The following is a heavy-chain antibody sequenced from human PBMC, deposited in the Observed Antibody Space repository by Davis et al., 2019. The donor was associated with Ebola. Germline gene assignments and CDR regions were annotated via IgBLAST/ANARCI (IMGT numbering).Heavy chain of an antibody. CDR2: IYYSGST. CDR1: GGSISSYY. CDR3: ARDFDGDYSY. D-gene: IGHD4-17*01. V-gene: IGHV4-59*01. Sequence: MPSETLSLTCAVYGGSISSYYWSWIRQPPGKGLEWIGYIYYSGSTNYNPSLKSRVTISVDTSKNQFSLKLSSVTAADTAVYYCARDFDGDYSYWGQGTLVTVSS. J-gene: IGHJ4*02.